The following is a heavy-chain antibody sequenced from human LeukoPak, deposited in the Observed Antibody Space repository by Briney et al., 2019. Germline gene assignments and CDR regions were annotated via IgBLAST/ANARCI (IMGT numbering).Heavy chain of an antibody. Sequence: SETLSLTCAVYGGSFSGYYWSWIRQPPGKGLEWIGYIYYSGSTNYNPSLKSRVTISVDTSKNQFSLKLSSVTAADTAVYYCAGGWHLWGQGTMVTVSS. J-gene: IGHJ3*01. D-gene: IGHD3-3*02. CDR3: AGGWHL. V-gene: IGHV4-59*01. CDR2: IYYSGST. CDR1: GGSFSGYY.